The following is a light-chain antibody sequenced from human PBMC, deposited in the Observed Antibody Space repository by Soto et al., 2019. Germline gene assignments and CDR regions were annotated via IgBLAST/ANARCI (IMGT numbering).Light chain of an antibody. CDR3: RSYTSSNTVL. J-gene: IGLJ2*01. V-gene: IGLV2-14*01. Sequence: QSALTQPASVSGSPGQSITISCTGTSRDVGGYNYVSWYQQNPGKAPKRMIYNVSNRPSGVSNRCSGSKSGNTASLTISGLQAEAEADYYCRSYTSSNTVLFGGGTKLTVL. CDR1: SRDVGGYNY. CDR2: NVS.